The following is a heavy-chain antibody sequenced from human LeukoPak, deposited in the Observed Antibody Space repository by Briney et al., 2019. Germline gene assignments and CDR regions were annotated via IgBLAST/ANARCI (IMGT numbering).Heavy chain of an antibody. D-gene: IGHD3-3*01. V-gene: IGHV5-51*01. CDR1: GYSFTSYW. CDR2: IYPGDSDT. CDR3: ARPTYYDFWSGSPRAFDI. J-gene: IGHJ3*02. Sequence: GESLKISCKGSGYSFTSYWIGWVRQMPVKGLEWMGIIYPGDSDTRYSPSFQGQVTISADKSISTAYLQWSSLKASDTAMYYCARPTYYDFWSGSPRAFDIWGQGTMVTVSS.